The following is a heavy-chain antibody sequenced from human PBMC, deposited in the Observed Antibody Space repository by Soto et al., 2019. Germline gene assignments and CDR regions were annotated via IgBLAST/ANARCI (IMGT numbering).Heavy chain of an antibody. CDR3: TRGKEVWWNAGPLGLHGLDV. CDR1: RYTFISYD. Sequence: ASVKVSCKASRYTFISYDINWVRQASGQGLELMGWMNPSNANTGYAQKFQGRISMTRNTSMNTAYMELNSLTSEDTAVYYCTRGKEVWWNAGPLGLHGLDVWGQGTTVTVSS. J-gene: IGHJ6*02. CDR2: MNPSNANT. V-gene: IGHV1-8*01. D-gene: IGHD3-16*01.